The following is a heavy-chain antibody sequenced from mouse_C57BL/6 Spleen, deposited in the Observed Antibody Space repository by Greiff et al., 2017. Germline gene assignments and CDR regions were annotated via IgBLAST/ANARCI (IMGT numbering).Heavy chain of an antibody. CDR2: IDPEDGET. CDR3: ARGSSSDVNYDY. CDR1: GFNIKDYY. V-gene: IGHV14-2*01. Sequence: VQLQQSGAELVKPGASVKLSCTASGFNIKDYYMHWVKQRTEQGLEWIGRIDPEDGETKYDPKFQGKATITADTSSNTAYLQLSSLTSEDTAVYYCARGSSSDVNYDYWGQGTTLTVSS. J-gene: IGHJ2*01. D-gene: IGHD2-1*01.